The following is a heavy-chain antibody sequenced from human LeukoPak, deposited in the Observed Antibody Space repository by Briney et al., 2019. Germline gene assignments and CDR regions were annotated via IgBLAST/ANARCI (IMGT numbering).Heavy chain of an antibody. CDR3: ARRLNRGSSDY. V-gene: IGHV4-39*01. J-gene: IGHJ4*02. CDR2: IYYSGST. CDR1: GGSISSSSYY. D-gene: IGHD1-26*01. Sequence: SETLSLTCTVSGGSISSSSYYWGWIRQPPGKGLEWIGSIYYSGSTYYNPSLKSRVTISVDTSKNQFSLKLSSVTAADTAVYYCARRLNRGSSDYWGQGTLVTVSS.